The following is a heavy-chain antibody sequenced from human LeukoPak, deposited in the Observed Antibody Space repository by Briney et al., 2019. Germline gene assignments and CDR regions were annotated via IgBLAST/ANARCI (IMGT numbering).Heavy chain of an antibody. V-gene: IGHV4-59*01. CDR2: TYYSGST. Sequence: SETLSLTCTVSGGSISSYYWSWIRQPPGKGLEWIGYTYYSGSTNYNPSLKSRVTISVDTSKNQFSLKLSSVTAADTAVYYCARGPPNWGYDYWGPGTLVTVSS. D-gene: IGHD7-27*01. J-gene: IGHJ4*02. CDR3: ARGPPNWGYDY. CDR1: GGSISSYY.